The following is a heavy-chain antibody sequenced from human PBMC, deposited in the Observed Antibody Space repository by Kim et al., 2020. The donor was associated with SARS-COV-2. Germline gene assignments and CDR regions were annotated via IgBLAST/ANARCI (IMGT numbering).Heavy chain of an antibody. J-gene: IGHJ6*03. Sequence: GGSLRLFCVASGFTFNTYGMHWVRQAPGKGLEWVAVMSYDEYNIDYAESVKGRFTISRDNTKNTLYLEMNSLRAEDTAVYYCARAGSRMYYYYYYMDVWG. D-gene: IGHD6-13*01. CDR2: MSYDEYNI. CDR1: GFTFNTYG. CDR3: ARAGSRMYYYYYYMDV. V-gene: IGHV3-30*03.